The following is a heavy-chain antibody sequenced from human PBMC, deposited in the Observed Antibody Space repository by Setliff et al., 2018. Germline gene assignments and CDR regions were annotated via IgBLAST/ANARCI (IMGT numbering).Heavy chain of an antibody. CDR1: GASITSDGYY. Sequence: SETLSLTCIVSGASITSDGYYWSWIRQHPVKGLEWIGYIYYNGDTYYNPYLKSRVAISLDTSKNHFSLELSSVTAADTAVYYCAGSTVTQVDYWGQGTLVTVSS. CDR3: AGSTVTQVDY. D-gene: IGHD4-17*01. V-gene: IGHV4-31*03. CDR2: IYYNGDT. J-gene: IGHJ4*02.